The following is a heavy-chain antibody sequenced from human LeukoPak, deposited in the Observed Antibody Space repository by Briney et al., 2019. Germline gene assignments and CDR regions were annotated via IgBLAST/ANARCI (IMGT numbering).Heavy chain of an antibody. V-gene: IGHV3-21*01. CDR3: ARPWAAGGYCSSTSCYYYYGMDV. CDR1: GFTFSSYS. D-gene: IGHD2-2*03. Sequence: GGSLRLSCAASGFTFSSYSMNWVRQAPGKGLEWVSSISSSSSYIYYADSVKGRFTISRDNAKNSLYLQMNSLRAEDTAVYYCARPWAAGGYCSSTSCYYYYGMDVWGQGTTVTVSS. CDR2: ISSSSSYI. J-gene: IGHJ6*02.